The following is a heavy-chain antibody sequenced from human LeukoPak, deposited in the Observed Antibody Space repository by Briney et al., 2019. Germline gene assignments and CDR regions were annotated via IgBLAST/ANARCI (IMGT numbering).Heavy chain of an antibody. CDR3: ARSPDILTGENFDY. CDR2: INLNSGGT. CDR1: GYTFTGYY. J-gene: IGHJ4*02. D-gene: IGHD3-9*01. V-gene: IGHV1-2*02. Sequence: ASVKLSCKASGYTFTGYYMHWVRQAPGQGLEWMGWINLNSGGTNDAQKFQDRGTMTRDTSISTAYMELSRLRSDDTAVYYCARSPDILTGENFDYWGQGTLVTVSS.